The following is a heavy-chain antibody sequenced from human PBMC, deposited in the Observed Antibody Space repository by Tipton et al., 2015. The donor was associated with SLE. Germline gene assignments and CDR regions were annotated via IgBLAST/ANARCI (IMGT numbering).Heavy chain of an antibody. D-gene: IGHD2-8*01. CDR3: ARGYCSDGVCYGFGFFDY. CDR2: VFYSGTT. V-gene: IGHV4-39*07. CDR1: VASINSSSYY. J-gene: IGHJ4*02. Sequence: GLVKPSETLSLTCTVSVASINSSSYYWAWIRQPPGKGLEWIGSVFYSGTTYYNPSLKSPVTLSIDTSKNQFSLKMRSVTAADTAVYFCARGYCSDGVCYGFGFFDYWGQGNLVTVSS.